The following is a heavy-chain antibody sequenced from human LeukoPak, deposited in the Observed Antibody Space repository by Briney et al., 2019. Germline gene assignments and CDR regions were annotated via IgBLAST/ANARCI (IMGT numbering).Heavy chain of an antibody. CDR2: IIPIFGTA. V-gene: IGHV1-69*13. D-gene: IGHD6-13*01. Sequence: ASVKVSCKASGGTFSSYAISWVRQAPGQGLEWMGGIIPIFGTANYAQKFQGRVTITADESTSTAYMELSSLRSEDTAVYCCARGPYSSSWPNWFDPWGQGTLVTVSS. CDR3: ARGPYSSSWPNWFDP. J-gene: IGHJ5*02. CDR1: GGTFSSYA.